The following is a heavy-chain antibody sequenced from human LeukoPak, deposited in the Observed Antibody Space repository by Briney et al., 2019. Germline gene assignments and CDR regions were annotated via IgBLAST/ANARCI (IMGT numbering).Heavy chain of an antibody. CDR1: GYSFTSYW. CDR3: ARQGVGGSSWYYYYGMDV. CDR2: IDPSDSYT. V-gene: IGHV5-10-1*01. D-gene: IGHD6-13*01. Sequence: ESLQISCKGSGYSFTSYWISSVRQMPGKGLEWMGRIDPSDSYTNYSPSFQGHVTISADKSISTAYLQWSSLKASDTAMYYCARQGVGGSSWYYYYGMDVWGKGTTVTVSS. J-gene: IGHJ6*04.